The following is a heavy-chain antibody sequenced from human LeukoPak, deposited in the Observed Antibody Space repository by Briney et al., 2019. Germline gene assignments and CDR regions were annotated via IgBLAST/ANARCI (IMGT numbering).Heavy chain of an antibody. CDR1: GFTVSSNY. D-gene: IGHD1-26*01. Sequence: GGSPRLSCAASGFTVSSNYMSWVRQAPGKGLEWVSVIYSGGSTYYADSVKGRFTISRDNSKNTLYLQMNSLRAEDTAVYYCAREDAPYSGSYRDYWGQGTLVTVSS. CDR3: AREDAPYSGSYRDY. CDR2: IYSGGST. J-gene: IGHJ4*02. V-gene: IGHV3-53*01.